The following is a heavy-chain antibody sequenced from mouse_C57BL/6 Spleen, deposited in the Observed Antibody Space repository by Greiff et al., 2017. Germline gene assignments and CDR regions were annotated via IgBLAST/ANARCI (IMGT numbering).Heavy chain of an antibody. Sequence: QVQLQQPGAELVKPGASVKLSCKASGYTFTSYWMHWVKQRPGQGLEWIGMIHPNSGSTNYNEKFKSKATLTVDKSSSTAYMQLRSLTSEDSAVYYCARRGDGNRYAMDYWGQGTSVTVSS. D-gene: IGHD2-1*01. CDR1: GYTFTSYW. CDR3: ARRGDGNRYAMDY. V-gene: IGHV1-64*01. J-gene: IGHJ4*01. CDR2: IHPNSGST.